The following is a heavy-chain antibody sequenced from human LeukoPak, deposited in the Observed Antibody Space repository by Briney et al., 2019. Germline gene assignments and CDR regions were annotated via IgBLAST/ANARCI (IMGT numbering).Heavy chain of an antibody. J-gene: IGHJ5*02. CDR1: GYTFTSYY. Sequence: ASVKVSCKASGYTFTSYYMHWVRQAPGQGLEWMGWINPNSGGTNYAQKFQGRVTMTRDTSISTAYMELSRLRSDDTAVYYCARDLVVVISSSNWFDPWGQGTLVTVSS. CDR3: ARDLVVVISSSNWFDP. D-gene: IGHD3-22*01. V-gene: IGHV1-2*02. CDR2: INPNSGGT.